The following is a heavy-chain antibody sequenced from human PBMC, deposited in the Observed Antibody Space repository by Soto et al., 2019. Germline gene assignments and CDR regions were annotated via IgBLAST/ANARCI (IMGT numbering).Heavy chain of an antibody. CDR3: ARDQIPVDTAMVTGVAFDI. V-gene: IGHV1-18*01. D-gene: IGHD5-18*01. J-gene: IGHJ3*02. CDR2: ISAYNGNT. Sequence: ASVKVSCKASGYTFTIYGISWVRQAPGQGLEWMGWISAYNGNTNYAQKLQGRVTMTTDTSTSTAYMELRSLRSDNTAVYYCARDQIPVDTAMVTGVAFDIWGQGTMVTVSS. CDR1: GYTFTIYG.